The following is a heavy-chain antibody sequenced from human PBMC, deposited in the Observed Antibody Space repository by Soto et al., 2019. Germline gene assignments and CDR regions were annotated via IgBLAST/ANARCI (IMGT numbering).Heavy chain of an antibody. D-gene: IGHD3-3*01. CDR2: INHSGTT. V-gene: IGHV4-34*01. Sequence: SETLSLTWTVHGGSLSGYYWSWIRQPPGKGLEWIGEINHSGTTNYNPSLESRVTISIDRSRNEFSLKVTSVTAADTAMYYCARGGGDYYPAYWGQGALVTVSS. CDR3: ARGGGDYYPAY. CDR1: GGSLSGYY. J-gene: IGHJ4*02.